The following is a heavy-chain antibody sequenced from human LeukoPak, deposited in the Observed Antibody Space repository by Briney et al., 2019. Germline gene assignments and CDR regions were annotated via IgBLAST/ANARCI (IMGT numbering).Heavy chain of an antibody. CDR3: ARGFDY. CDR2: ISYDGSNK. Sequence: GRSLRLSCAASGFTFSSYAMHWVRQAPGKGLEWVAVISYDGSNKYYADSVKGRFTISRDNSKNTLYPQMNSLRAEDTAVYYCARGFDYWGQGTLVTVSS. J-gene: IGHJ4*02. V-gene: IGHV3-30*04. CDR1: GFTFSSYA.